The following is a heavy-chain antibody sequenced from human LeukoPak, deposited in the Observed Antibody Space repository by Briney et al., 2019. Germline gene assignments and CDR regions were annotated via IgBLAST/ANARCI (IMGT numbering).Heavy chain of an antibody. J-gene: IGHJ4*02. CDR2: VNWNSGTI. CDR3: AKGQRVDYGDYSFDR. Sequence: GRSLRLSCAASGFIFHDYSMHWVRQAPGKGLEWVSGVNWNSGTIVYTDSVKGRFTLSRDNARNSLFLQMNSLRPEDTAFYYCAKGQRVDYGDYSFDRWGQGTLVTVSP. V-gene: IGHV3-9*01. D-gene: IGHD4-17*01. CDR1: GFIFHDYS.